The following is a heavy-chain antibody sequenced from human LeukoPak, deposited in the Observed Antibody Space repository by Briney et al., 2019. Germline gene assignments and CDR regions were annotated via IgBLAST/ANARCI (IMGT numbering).Heavy chain of an antibody. CDR2: INHSGST. CDR1: GGSFSGYY. CDR3: ARGRHYYDSSGYYYYAFDI. J-gene: IGHJ3*02. D-gene: IGHD3-22*01. Sequence: PSETLSLTCAVYGGSFSGYYWSWIRQPPGKGLEWIGEINHSGSTNYNPSLKSRVTISVDTSKNQFSLKLSSVTAADTAVYYCARGRHYYDSSGYYYYAFDIWGQGTMVTVSS. V-gene: IGHV4-34*01.